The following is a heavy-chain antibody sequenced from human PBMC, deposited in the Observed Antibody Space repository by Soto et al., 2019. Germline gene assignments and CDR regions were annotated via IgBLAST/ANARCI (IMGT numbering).Heavy chain of an antibody. D-gene: IGHD2-2*01. CDR3: ASSVPAAMCGDCYPYYFDY. V-gene: IGHV4-34*01. CDR2: INHSGST. Sequence: SETLSLTCAVYGGSFSGYYWSWIRQPPGKGLEWIGEINHSGSTNYNPSLKSRVTISVDTSKNQFSLKLSSVTAADTAVYYCASSVPAAMCGDCYPYYFDYWGQGTLVTVSS. J-gene: IGHJ4*02. CDR1: GGSFSGYY.